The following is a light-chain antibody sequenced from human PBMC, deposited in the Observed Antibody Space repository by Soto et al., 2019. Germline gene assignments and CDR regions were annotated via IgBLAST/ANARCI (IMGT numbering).Light chain of an antibody. CDR3: GTWDSSLTAAV. CDR1: SSNIGNNY. J-gene: IGLJ3*02. Sequence: QSVLTQPPSVSAAPGQKVTISCFGSSSNIGNNYVTWYQQLPGTAPKLLIYDNYKRPSGIPDRFSGFKSGSSATLRITGLQNGEEAGDYCGTWDSSLTAAVFGGGTKLTVL. V-gene: IGLV1-51*01. CDR2: DNY.